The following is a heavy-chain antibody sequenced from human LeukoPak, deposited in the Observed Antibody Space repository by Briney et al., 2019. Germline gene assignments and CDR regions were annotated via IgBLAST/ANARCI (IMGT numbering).Heavy chain of an antibody. D-gene: IGHD3-22*01. CDR3: ARERRRNYYDSSGYYYGY. CDR2: IKQDGSEK. V-gene: IGHV3-7*01. Sequence: AGGSLRLSCAASGFTFSSYWMSWVRQAPGKGLEWVANIKQDGSEKYYVDSVKGRFTISRDNAKNSLYLQMNSLRAEDTAVYHCARERRRNYYDSSGYYYGYWGQGTLVTVSS. J-gene: IGHJ4*02. CDR1: GFTFSSYW.